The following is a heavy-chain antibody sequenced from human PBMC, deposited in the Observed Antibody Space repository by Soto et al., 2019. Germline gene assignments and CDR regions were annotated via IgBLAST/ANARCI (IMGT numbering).Heavy chain of an antibody. J-gene: IGHJ6*02. V-gene: IGHV3-23*01. CDR3: AKIGSSSGVRDYYYGMDV. Sequence: GGSLRLSCAASGFTFSSYAMSWVRQAPGKGLEWVSAISGSGCSTYYADSVKGRFTISRDNSKNTLYLQMNSLRAEDTAVYYCAKIGSSSGVRDYYYGMDVWGQGTTVTVSS. D-gene: IGHD6-6*01. CDR1: GFTFSSYA. CDR2: ISGSGCST.